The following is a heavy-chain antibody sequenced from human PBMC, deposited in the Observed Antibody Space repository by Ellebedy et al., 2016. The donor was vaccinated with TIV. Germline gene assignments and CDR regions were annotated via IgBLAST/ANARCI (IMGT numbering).Heavy chain of an antibody. CDR2: ISSSSRTI. D-gene: IGHD6-13*01. CDR3: AAAAGAGDDAFDI. V-gene: IGHV3-48*01. Sequence: GGSLRLSXAASGFTFIICSLNWVRQAPGKGLEWVSYISSSSRTIYYADSVKGRFTISRDNAKNSLYLQMNSLRAEDTAVYYCAAAAGAGDDAFDIWGQGTMVTVSS. CDR1: GFTFIICS. J-gene: IGHJ3*02.